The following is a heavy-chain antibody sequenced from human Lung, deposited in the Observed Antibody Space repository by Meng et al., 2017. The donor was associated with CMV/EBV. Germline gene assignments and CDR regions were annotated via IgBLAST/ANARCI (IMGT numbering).Heavy chain of an antibody. V-gene: IGHV1-18*01. CDR3: ARDFVPFGATAVYYVMDV. CDR1: GYTFINHG. CDR2: ISTYSGNT. Sequence: ASVKVSCKASGYTFINHGFSWVRQAPGQGLEWMGWISTYSGNTNYAQKFQGRVTMSTDTSTNTAYMELRSLRSDDTAVYYCARDFVPFGATAVYYVMDVWGQGTSVTVSS. D-gene: IGHD6-13*01. J-gene: IGHJ6*02.